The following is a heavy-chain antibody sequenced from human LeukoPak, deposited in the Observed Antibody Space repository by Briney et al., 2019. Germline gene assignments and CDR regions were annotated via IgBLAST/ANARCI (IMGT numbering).Heavy chain of an antibody. J-gene: IGHJ4*02. V-gene: IGHV4-34*01. Sequence: PSETLSLTCAVSGVSFNDYYWSWVRPTPEKGLEWIGEINHSGYTNDSPSLKSRVTISIDTSRRQFSLNMRSVTVADTGIYYCTRMTTGHDYWGQGTLVTVSS. CDR2: INHSGYT. CDR3: TRMTTGHDY. CDR1: GVSFNDYY. D-gene: IGHD4-17*01.